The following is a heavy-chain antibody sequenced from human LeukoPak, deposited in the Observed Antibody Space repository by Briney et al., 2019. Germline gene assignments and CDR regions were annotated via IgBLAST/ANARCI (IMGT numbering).Heavy chain of an antibody. J-gene: IGHJ4*02. Sequence: PGGSLRLSCAASGFTFSSYAMSWVRQAPGKGLEWVSAISGSGGSTYYADSVKGRFTISRDNSKNTLYLQMNSLRAEDTAVYYCAKERSRYYYDSSGYYFDYWGQGTLVTVSS. CDR2: ISGSGGST. CDR1: GFTFSSYA. D-gene: IGHD3-22*01. V-gene: IGHV3-23*01. CDR3: AKERSRYYYDSSGYYFDY.